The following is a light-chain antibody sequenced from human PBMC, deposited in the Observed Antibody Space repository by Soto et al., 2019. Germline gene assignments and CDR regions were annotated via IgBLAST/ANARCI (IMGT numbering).Light chain of an antibody. J-gene: IGKJ5*01. CDR2: HAS. CDR3: QQLFDSPIT. CDR1: QDISGR. Sequence: IQMTQSPSSVSASVGDRVTVTCRASQDISGRLAWFQQKPGKAPKFLISHASRLQNGVPSRFSATVSGTEFSLTITSLQPEDFATYYCQQLFDSPITFGQGTRLEIK. V-gene: IGKV1-12*01.